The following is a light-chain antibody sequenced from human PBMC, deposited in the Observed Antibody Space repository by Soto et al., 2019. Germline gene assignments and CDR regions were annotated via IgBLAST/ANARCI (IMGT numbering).Light chain of an antibody. Sequence: DIQMTQSPSSLSASVGDTVTITCRASQSIGNSLNWYQQRSGKAPNLLHYAGSSLQSGVPSRFSGGGSGTDFTLTSSGLQPAEFAMYYSQQSYRTPPFSFGTGTKVDIK. V-gene: IGKV1-39*01. J-gene: IGKJ3*01. CDR2: AGS. CDR1: QSIGNS. CDR3: QQSYRTPPFS.